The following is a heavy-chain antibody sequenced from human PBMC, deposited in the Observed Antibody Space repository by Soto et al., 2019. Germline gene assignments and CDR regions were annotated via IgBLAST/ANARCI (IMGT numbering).Heavy chain of an antibody. D-gene: IGHD2-21*01. V-gene: IGHV4-30-2*01. CDR1: GGSISSGGYS. CDR2: IYHSGST. Sequence: QLQLQESGSGLVKPSQTLSLTCAVSGGSISSGGYSWSWIRQPPGKGLEWIGYIYHSGSTYYNPSLNIRVTISVDRSKNQFSLKLSSVTAADTAVYYCARVGDPYPGYYYGMDVWGQGTTVTVSS. J-gene: IGHJ6*02. CDR3: ARVGDPYPGYYYGMDV.